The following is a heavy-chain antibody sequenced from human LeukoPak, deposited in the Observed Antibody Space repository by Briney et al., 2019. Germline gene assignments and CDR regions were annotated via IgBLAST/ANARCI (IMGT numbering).Heavy chain of an antibody. CDR2: ISYDGSNK. CDR1: GFTFSSYA. J-gene: IGHJ4*02. Sequence: GRSLRLSCSASGFTFSSYAMHWVRQAPGKGLEWVAVISYDGSNKYYADSMKGRFTISRDNSKNTLYLQMNSLRAEDTAVYYCASLIAVAGRDYWGQGTLVTVSS. CDR3: ASLIAVAGRDY. D-gene: IGHD6-19*01. V-gene: IGHV3-30-3*01.